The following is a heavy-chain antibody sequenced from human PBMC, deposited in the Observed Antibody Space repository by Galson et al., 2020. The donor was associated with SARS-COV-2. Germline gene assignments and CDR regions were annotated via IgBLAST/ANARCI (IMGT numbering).Heavy chain of an antibody. CDR1: GGSVSSGGYY. CDR2: IYTSGTT. CDR3: ARDHYNYIWGRDHGFDI. J-gene: IGHJ3*02. D-gene: IGHD3-16*01. V-gene: IGHV4-61*08. Sequence: SQTLSLTCTVSGGSVSSGGYYWSWIRQPPGKGLEWIGYIYTSGTTDYNPSLTSRVTISFDTSTNQFSLRLTSVTAADTAVYYCARDHYNYIWGRDHGFDIWGRGTMVTVFS.